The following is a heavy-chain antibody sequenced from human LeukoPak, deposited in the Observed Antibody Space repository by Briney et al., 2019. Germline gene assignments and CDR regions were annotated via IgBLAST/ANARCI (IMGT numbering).Heavy chain of an antibody. CDR1: GYTFTGYY. Sequence: ASVKVSCKASGYTFTGYYMHWVRQAPGQGLEWMGWINPNSGGTNYAQKFQGRVTMTRDTSISTAYMELSRLRSDDTAVYYCARDDPYYDFWSGYYPYFDYWGQGTLVTVSS. CDR2: INPNSGGT. J-gene: IGHJ4*02. V-gene: IGHV1-2*02. CDR3: ARDDPYYDFWSGYYPYFDY. D-gene: IGHD3-3*01.